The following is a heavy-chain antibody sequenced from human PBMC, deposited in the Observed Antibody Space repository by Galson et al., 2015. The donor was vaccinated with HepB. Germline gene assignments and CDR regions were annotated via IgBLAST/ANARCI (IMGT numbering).Heavy chain of an antibody. D-gene: IGHD6-19*01. CDR1: GFTFSSYA. V-gene: IGHV3-23*01. J-gene: IGHJ5*02. CDR2: IGGSGGST. CDR3: AKEGGYSSGWYVSTNWFDP. Sequence: SLRLSCAASGFTFSSYAMSWVRQAPGKGLEWVSAIGGSGGSTYYADSVKGRFTISRDNSKNTLYLQMNSLRAGDTAVYYCAKEGGYSSGWYVSTNWFDPWGQGTLVTVSS.